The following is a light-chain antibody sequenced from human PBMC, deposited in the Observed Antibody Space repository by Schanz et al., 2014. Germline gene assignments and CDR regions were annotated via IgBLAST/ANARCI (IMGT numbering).Light chain of an antibody. CDR1: SSDVGGYKY. J-gene: IGLJ1*01. CDR3: SSYGGNLGV. Sequence: QSALTQPASVSGSPGQSVTISCTGTSSDVGGYKYVSWYQQHPDKAPKLMIYEVNKRPSGVPDRFSGSKSGNTASLTVSGLQDEDEADYYCSSYGGNLGVFGTGTKLTVL. V-gene: IGLV2-8*01. CDR2: EVN.